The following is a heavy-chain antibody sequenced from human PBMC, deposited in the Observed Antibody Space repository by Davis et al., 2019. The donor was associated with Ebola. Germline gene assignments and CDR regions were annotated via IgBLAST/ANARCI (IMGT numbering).Heavy chain of an antibody. D-gene: IGHD3-10*01. CDR2: LSGDSRTI. Sequence: PGGSLRLSCAASGFSISNDAMNWVRQAPGKGLEWVSYLSGDSRTIHYADTVKGRFTISRDSVKNSLYLHMNSLRDEDTAIYYCARRGYSHYDMDVWGQGTTVAVSS. J-gene: IGHJ6*02. V-gene: IGHV3-48*02. CDR3: ARRGYSHYDMDV. CDR1: GFSISNDA.